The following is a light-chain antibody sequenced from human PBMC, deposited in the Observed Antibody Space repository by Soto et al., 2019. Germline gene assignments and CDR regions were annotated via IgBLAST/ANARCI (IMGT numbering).Light chain of an antibody. CDR1: QSVDSY. CDR3: QQRDSWTIT. V-gene: IGKV3-11*01. CDR2: GAS. J-gene: IGKJ5*01. Sequence: VLTQSPGTLSLSPGERGTLSCRASQSVDSYLVWYQQKPGQAPRILIFGASNRATGIPARFSVSGSGTDFTLTINRLETDDFAVYYCQQRDSWTITFCQGTRLEIK.